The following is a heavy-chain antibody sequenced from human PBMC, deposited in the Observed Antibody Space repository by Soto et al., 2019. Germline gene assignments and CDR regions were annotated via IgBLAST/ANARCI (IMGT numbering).Heavy chain of an antibody. CDR1: GGSISSYY. J-gene: IGHJ4*02. D-gene: IGHD6-6*01. V-gene: IGHV4-59*01. Sequence: QVQLQESGPGLVKPSETLSLTCTVSGGSISSYYWSWIRQPPGKGLEWIGYIYYSGSTNYNPSLKSRVTISVDTSKNQFSLKLSSVTAADTAVYYCARIAARRRAGIGCFDYWGQGTLVTVSS. CDR2: IYYSGST. CDR3: ARIAARRRAGIGCFDY.